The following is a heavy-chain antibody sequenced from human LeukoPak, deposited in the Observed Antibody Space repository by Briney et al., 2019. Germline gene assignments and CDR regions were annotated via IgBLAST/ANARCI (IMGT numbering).Heavy chain of an antibody. CDR2: IYYSGST. CDR1: GGSISSSSYY. Sequence: DPSETLSLTCTVSGGSISSSSYYWGWIRQPPGKGLEWIGSIYYSGSTYYNPSLKSRVTISVDTSKNQFSLKLSSVTAADTAVYYCARIVVPAAMGRRMTYYYYGMDVWGQGTTVTVSS. J-gene: IGHJ6*02. CDR3: ARIVVPAAMGRRMTYYYYGMDV. V-gene: IGHV4-39*07. D-gene: IGHD2-2*01.